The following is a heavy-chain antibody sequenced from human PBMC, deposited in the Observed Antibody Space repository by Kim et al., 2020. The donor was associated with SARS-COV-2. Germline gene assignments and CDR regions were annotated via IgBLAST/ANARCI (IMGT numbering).Heavy chain of an antibody. J-gene: IGHJ4*01. CDR1: GDSINSGSYY. CDR2: IQDSGAT. V-gene: IGHV4-31*03. Sequence: TLSLTCTVSGDSINSGSYYWSWIRQHPGKGLEWVGYIQDSGATYYTPSLQSRAIISADTSKTHFSLTLRSVTAADTVVYYCARFNPWGATTHFDSWG. D-gene: IGHD5-12*01. CDR3: ARFNPWGATTHFDS.